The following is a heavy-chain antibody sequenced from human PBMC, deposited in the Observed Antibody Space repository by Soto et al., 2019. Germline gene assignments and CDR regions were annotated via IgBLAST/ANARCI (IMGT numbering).Heavy chain of an antibody. CDR1: GGSISSSSYY. J-gene: IGHJ5*02. Sequence: SETLFLTCTVSGGSISSSSYYWGWIRQPPGKGLEWIGSIYYSESTYYDPSLKSRVTISVDTSKNQFSLKLSSVTAADTAVYYCARPGYCSSTSCYGAADWFDPWGQGTLVTVSS. CDR2: IYYSEST. D-gene: IGHD2-2*01. V-gene: IGHV4-39*01. CDR3: ARPGYCSSTSCYGAADWFDP.